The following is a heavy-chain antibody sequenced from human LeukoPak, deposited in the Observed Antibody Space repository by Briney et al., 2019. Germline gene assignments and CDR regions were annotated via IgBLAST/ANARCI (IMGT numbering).Heavy chain of an antibody. CDR1: GFTFSSYG. Sequence: GGSLRLSYAASGFTFSSYGMHWVRQAPGKGLEWVAVIWYDGSNKYYADSVKGRFTISRDNSKNTLYLQMNSLRAEDTAVYYCARVLGDSSGYYDYWGQGTLVTVSS. CDR2: IWYDGSNK. V-gene: IGHV3-33*01. D-gene: IGHD3-22*01. CDR3: ARVLGDSSGYYDY. J-gene: IGHJ4*02.